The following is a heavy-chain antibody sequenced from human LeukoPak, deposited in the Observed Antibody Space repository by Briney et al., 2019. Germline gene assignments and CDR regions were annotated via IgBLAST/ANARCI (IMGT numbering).Heavy chain of an antibody. CDR3: ARDGTSADVY. CDR2: ISGNNDNP. CDR1: GYTFSNFG. J-gene: IGHJ4*02. Sequence: ASVKVSCKTSGYTFSNFGINWVRQAPGQGLEWMGWISGNNDNPNYGQKSQCRFTVTTAQSTSTAYMELRNLPFDNTAVYYCARDGTSADVYWGQGTLVTVSS. D-gene: IGHD1-26*01. V-gene: IGHV1-18*01.